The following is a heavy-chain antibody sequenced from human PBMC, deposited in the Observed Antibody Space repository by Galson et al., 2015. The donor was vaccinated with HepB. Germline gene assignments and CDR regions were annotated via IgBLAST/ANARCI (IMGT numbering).Heavy chain of an antibody. CDR3: AKVGLGE. V-gene: IGHV3-23*01. J-gene: IGHJ4*02. Sequence: SLRLSCAASGFAFTTIAMSWVRQAPGKGLEWVSTISGNDSSTFYADSVKGRFTISRDSSKNTLYLQMNSLSAEDTAVYYCAKVGLGEWGQGTLVSVSS. D-gene: IGHD3-10*01. CDR2: ISGNDSST. CDR1: GFAFTTIA.